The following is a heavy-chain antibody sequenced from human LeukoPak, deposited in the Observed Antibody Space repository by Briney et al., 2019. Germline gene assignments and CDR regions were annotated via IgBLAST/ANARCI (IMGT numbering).Heavy chain of an antibody. CDR2: INSDGSST. CDR1: GFTFSSYW. V-gene: IGHV3-74*01. D-gene: IGHD6-19*01. Sequence: GGSLRLSCAASGFTFSSYWMHWVRQAPGKGLVWVSRINSDGSSTSYADSVKGRFTISRDNAKNSLYLQMNSLRAEDTAVYYCAWAVAGTLGYYFDYWGQGTLVTVSS. J-gene: IGHJ4*02. CDR3: AWAVAGTLGYYFDY.